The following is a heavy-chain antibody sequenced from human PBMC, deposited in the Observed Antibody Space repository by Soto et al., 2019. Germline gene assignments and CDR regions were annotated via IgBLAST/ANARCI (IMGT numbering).Heavy chain of an antibody. CDR3: ARTPDDAFSSGPGDY. V-gene: IGHV1-3*01. J-gene: IGHJ4*02. CDR2: INAGNGNT. Sequence: GASVKVSCKASGYTFTNYAIHWVRQAPGQRLEWMGWINAGNGNTKYSQNFQGRVTITRDTSASTAYMELSSLRSEDTAVYYRARTPDDAFSSGPGDYWGQGTLVTVSS. CDR1: GYTFTNYA. D-gene: IGHD3-3*01.